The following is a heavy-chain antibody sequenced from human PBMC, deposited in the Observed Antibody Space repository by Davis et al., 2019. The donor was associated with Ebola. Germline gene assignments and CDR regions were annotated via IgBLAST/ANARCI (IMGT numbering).Heavy chain of an antibody. V-gene: IGHV3-23*01. D-gene: IGHD2-15*01. CDR3: ARYCHYTDCSYFDC. CDR1: GFTFSSYA. CDR2: FSASEGHT. Sequence: PGGSLRLSCAASGFTFSSYAMSWVRQAPGKGLEWVSTFSASEGHTHYSDSVRGRFTISRDNSKNTLYLQMNSLRAEDTATYYCARYCHYTDCSYFDCWGQGTMVAVSS. J-gene: IGHJ4*02.